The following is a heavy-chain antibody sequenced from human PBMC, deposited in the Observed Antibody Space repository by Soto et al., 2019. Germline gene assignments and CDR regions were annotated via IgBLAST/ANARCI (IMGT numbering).Heavy chain of an antibody. CDR3: ARDGGDVDTAMVYYFDY. V-gene: IGHV3-33*01. CDR1: GFTFSSYG. J-gene: IGHJ4*02. Sequence: QVQLVESGGGVVQPGRSLRLSCAASGFTFSSYGMHWVRQAPGKGQEWVAVIWYDGSNKYYADSVKGLFNISSDNSKNTLYLQMNSLKSEDTAVYYCARDGGDVDTAMVYYFDYWGQGTLVTVSS. CDR2: IWYDGSNK. D-gene: IGHD5-18*01.